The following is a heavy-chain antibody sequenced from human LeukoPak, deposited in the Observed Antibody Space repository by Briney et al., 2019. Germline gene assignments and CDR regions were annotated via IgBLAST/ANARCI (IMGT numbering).Heavy chain of an antibody. CDR1: GYTFTGYY. CDR2: INPNSGGT. V-gene: IGHV1-2*02. D-gene: IGHD6-13*01. CDR3: ARDLAYSSSWFLMDY. J-gene: IGHJ4*02. Sequence: GASVTVSCKASGYTFTGYYMHWVRQAPGQGLEWMGWINPNSGGTNYAQKFQGRVTMTRDTSISTAYMELSRLRSDDTAVYYCARDLAYSSSWFLMDYWGQGTLVTVSS.